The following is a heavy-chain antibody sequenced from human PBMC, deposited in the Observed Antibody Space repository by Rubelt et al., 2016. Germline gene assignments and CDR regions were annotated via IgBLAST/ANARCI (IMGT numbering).Heavy chain of an antibody. D-gene: IGHD6-13*01. V-gene: IGHV3-21*01. Sequence: EYVSSISSSSTNVHFADSVKGRFTISRDDAQNSLSLQMNSLRAGDTAVYYCARVRGGSWESSYLDYWGRGTLVTVSS. CDR2: ISSSSTNV. CDR3: ARVRGGSWESSYLDY. J-gene: IGHJ4*02.